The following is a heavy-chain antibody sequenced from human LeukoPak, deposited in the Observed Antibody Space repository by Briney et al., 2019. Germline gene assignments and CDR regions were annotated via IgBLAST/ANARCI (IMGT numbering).Heavy chain of an antibody. D-gene: IGHD3/OR15-3a*01. V-gene: IGHV4-59*01. CDR1: GGSISSYY. CDR2: IYYSGST. J-gene: IGHJ5*02. Sequence: SETLSLTCTVSGGSISSYYWSWIRQPPGKGLEWIGHIYYSGSTNYNPSLKSRVTISVDTSKNQFSLKLSSVTAADTAVYYCARDLGLGNWFDPWGQGTLVTVSS. CDR3: ARDLGLGNWFDP.